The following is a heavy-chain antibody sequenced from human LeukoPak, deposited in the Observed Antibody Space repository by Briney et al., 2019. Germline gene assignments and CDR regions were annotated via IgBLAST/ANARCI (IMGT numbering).Heavy chain of an antibody. Sequence: VASGKVSCKVSGYTLTELSMHWVRQAPGKGLEWMGGFDPEDGEAIYAQKFQGRVTMTEDTSTDTAYMELSSLRSEDTAVYYCATGRNYHSSGYYYSYWGQGTLVTVSS. V-gene: IGHV1-24*01. CDR3: ATGRNYHSSGYYYSY. CDR1: GYTLTELS. CDR2: FDPEDGEA. D-gene: IGHD3-22*01. J-gene: IGHJ4*02.